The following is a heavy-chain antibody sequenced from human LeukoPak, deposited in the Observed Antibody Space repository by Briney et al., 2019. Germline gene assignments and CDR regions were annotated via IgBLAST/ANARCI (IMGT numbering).Heavy chain of an antibody. V-gene: IGHV3-53*01. J-gene: IGHJ4*02. D-gene: IGHD6-13*01. CDR3: ARAKHSSSWYKY. Sequence: GGSLRLSCAASGFTVSSNYMSWVRQAPGKGLEWVSVIYSGGSTYYADSVKGRFTISRDNAKNSLYLQMNSLRAEDTAVYYCARAKHSSSWYKYWGQGTLVTVSS. CDR1: GFTVSSNY. CDR2: IYSGGST.